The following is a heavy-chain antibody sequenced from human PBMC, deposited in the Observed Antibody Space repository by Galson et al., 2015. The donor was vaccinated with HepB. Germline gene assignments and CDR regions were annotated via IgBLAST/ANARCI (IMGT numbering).Heavy chain of an antibody. D-gene: IGHD6-13*01. V-gene: IGHV3-7*03. CDR3: ARVIGTSSWWVYYHYYGMDV. CDR2: IKTDGSEK. Sequence: SLRLSCEASGFTFRTYWMTWVRQAPGKGLEWVANIKTDGSEKYYVDSVKGRFTIFRDNAKNSLYLQMNSLRAEDTAVYFCARVIGTSSWWVYYHYYGMDVWGQGTTVTVSS. J-gene: IGHJ6*02. CDR1: GFTFRTYW.